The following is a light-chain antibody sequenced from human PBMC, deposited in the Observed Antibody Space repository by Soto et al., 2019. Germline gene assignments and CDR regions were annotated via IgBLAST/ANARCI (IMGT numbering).Light chain of an antibody. CDR3: SSYTGSSTLV. J-gene: IGLJ2*01. V-gene: IGLV2-14*01. Sequence: QSALTQPASVSGSPGQSITISCTGTSSDVGGYNYVSWYQQHPDKAPKLMIYEVSNRPSGVSNRFSGSKSGNTASLTISGLQAEDEADYYCSSYTGSSTLVFGGGTQLTVL. CDR1: SSDVGGYNY. CDR2: EVS.